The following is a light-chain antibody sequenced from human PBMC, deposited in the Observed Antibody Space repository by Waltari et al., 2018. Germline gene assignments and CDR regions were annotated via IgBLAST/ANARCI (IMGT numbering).Light chain of an antibody. Sequence: DIQMTQSPSTLSASVGDRVTITCRASQGLDNWLAWYQQKPGKAPKLLIYKSSNLEIGVPSRFGGSGSGTEFTLTITSLQPDDFATYYCQHYNSYSPSWTFGQGTRLEVK. CDR2: KSS. J-gene: IGKJ1*01. V-gene: IGKV1-5*03. CDR3: QHYNSYSPSWT. CDR1: QGLDNW.